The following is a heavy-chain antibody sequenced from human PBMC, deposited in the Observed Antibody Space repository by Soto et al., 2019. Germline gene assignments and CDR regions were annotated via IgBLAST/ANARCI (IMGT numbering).Heavy chain of an antibody. Sequence: QVQLQESGPGLVKPSQTLSLTCTVSGDSISSGNYYWSWIRQHPGRGLEWIGYIYYTGSSYYSPSLKSRVSMSVDTSKNQFSLTLNSVTPADTVVYFCARLYTYGYYYFDTWGQGTLVTVSS. V-gene: IGHV4-31*03. J-gene: IGHJ4*02. D-gene: IGHD5-18*01. CDR1: GDSISSGNYY. CDR2: IYYTGSS. CDR3: ARLYTYGYYYFDT.